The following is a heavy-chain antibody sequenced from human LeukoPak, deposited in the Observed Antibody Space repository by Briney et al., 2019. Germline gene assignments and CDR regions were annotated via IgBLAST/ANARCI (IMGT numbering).Heavy chain of an antibody. CDR3: ARTRTFDA. J-gene: IGHJ5*02. CDR1: GGSFSGFY. CDR2: INQSGST. Sequence: SETLSLTCAVPGGSFSGFYWGWIRQPPGKGLEWIGEINQSGSTNYNPSLKSRVSISLDTSKNQFSLKLSSVTAADTAVYYCARTRTFDAWGQGTLVTVSS. V-gene: IGHV4-34*01.